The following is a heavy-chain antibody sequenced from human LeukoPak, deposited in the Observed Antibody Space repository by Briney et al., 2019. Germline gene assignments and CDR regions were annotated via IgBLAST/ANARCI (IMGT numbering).Heavy chain of an antibody. Sequence: SETLSLTCTVSGGSISNYYWSWIRQSPGKGLEWIGYIYYSGYTNYNPSLKSRVTISVDTSKNQFSLKLSSVTAADTAVYYCARTTMVRGTYYMDVWGKGTTVTISS. D-gene: IGHD3-10*01. V-gene: IGHV4-59*01. CDR3: ARTTMVRGTYYMDV. CDR1: GGSISNYY. J-gene: IGHJ6*03. CDR2: IYYSGYT.